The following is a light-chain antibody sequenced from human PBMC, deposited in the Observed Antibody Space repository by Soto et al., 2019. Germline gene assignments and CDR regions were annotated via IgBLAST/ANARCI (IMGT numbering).Light chain of an antibody. Sequence: DFPMTQSPSSLSASVGDSVTITCRASQGINNYIAWYQQQPGRVPKLLIYAASTLQSGVPSRFSGSGSGTDFTLTISSLQPEDGATYYCQRYNSAPLTFGGGTKVEIK. CDR2: AAS. J-gene: IGKJ4*01. CDR1: QGINNY. CDR3: QRYNSAPLT. V-gene: IGKV1-27*01.